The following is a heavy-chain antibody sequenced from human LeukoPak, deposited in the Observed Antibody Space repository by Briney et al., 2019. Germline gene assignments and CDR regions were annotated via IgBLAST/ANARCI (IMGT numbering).Heavy chain of an antibody. D-gene: IGHD3-9*01. CDR3: AKCTRVDWLPIDY. CDR2: ISGTGTGT. J-gene: IGHJ4*02. Sequence: GSLRLSCAASGFTFSSYAMNWVRQAPGKGLEWVSGISGTGTGTYYADSVKGRFTISRDNSKNTLYLQMNSLRAEDTAVYYCAKCTRVDWLPIDYWGQGTLVTVSS. V-gene: IGHV3-23*01. CDR1: GFTFSSYA.